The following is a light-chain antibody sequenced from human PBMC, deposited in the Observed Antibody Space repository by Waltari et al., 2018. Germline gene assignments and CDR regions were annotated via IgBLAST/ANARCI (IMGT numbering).Light chain of an antibody. Sequence: DIQMTQSPSTLSASVGDRVTISCRASQSFGTWLAWYQQKPGKAPKLLIYMASSLESGVPSRFGGSGAGTEFTLTISSLQPDDFATYSCQQYSSFSTFGQGTKVDI. V-gene: IGKV1-5*03. J-gene: IGKJ2*01. CDR2: MAS. CDR1: QSFGTW. CDR3: QQYSSFST.